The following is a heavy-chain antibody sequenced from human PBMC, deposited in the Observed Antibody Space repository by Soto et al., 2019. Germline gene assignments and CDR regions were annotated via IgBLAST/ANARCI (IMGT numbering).Heavy chain of an antibody. CDR2: INHSGST. V-gene: IGHV4-34*01. Sequence: SETLSLTCAVYGGSFSGYYWSWIRQPPGKGLEWIGEINHSGSTNYNPSLKSRVIISVDTSKNQFSLKLSPVTAADTAVYYCARVPTMVRGVISGDDYFDFWGQGTLVTVSS. J-gene: IGHJ4*02. CDR1: GGSFSGYY. CDR3: ARVPTMVRGVISGDDYFDF. D-gene: IGHD3-10*01.